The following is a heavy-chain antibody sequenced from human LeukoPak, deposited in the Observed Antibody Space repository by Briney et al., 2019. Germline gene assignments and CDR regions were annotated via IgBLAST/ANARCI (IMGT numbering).Heavy chain of an antibody. J-gene: IGHJ4*02. CDR1: GGSISSYY. CDR2: IYYSGST. D-gene: IGHD3-10*01. V-gene: IGHV4-59*08. CDR3: ARHGSGSYYPD. Sequence: SETLSLTCIVSGGSISSYYWSWIRQPPGKGLEWIGYIYYSGSTNYNPSLKSRVTISVDTSKNQFSLKLSSVTAADTAVYYCARHGSGSYYPDWGQGTLVTVSS.